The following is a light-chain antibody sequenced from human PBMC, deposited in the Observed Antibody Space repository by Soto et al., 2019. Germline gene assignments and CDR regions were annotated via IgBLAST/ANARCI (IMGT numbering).Light chain of an antibody. CDR2: AAS. V-gene: IGKV3-20*01. CDR3: QQYYASSWT. CDR1: QSISSTY. Sequence: EIVLTQSPGTLSLSPGERATLSCRASQSISSTYLAWYRQKPDQAPRLLIYAASSRATGIPDRFSGSGSGTDVTLTISRLEPEDFAVYYCQQYYASSWTFGQGTRVEIK. J-gene: IGKJ1*01.